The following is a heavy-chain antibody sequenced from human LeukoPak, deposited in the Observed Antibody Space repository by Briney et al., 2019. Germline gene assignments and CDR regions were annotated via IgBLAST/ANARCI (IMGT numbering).Heavy chain of an antibody. D-gene: IGHD4-17*01. Sequence: PGGSLRLSCAPSGFTFSNYGMHWVRQAPGKGLEWVADISYDGANKYYADSVKGRFNNSRDNSKNTRYLHIKSLRAEDTAIDYCAKESTVTAGNVDWFDPWGQGTLVTVSS. CDR3: AKESTVTAGNVDWFDP. V-gene: IGHV3-30*18. CDR2: ISYDGANK. J-gene: IGHJ5*02. CDR1: GFTFSNYG.